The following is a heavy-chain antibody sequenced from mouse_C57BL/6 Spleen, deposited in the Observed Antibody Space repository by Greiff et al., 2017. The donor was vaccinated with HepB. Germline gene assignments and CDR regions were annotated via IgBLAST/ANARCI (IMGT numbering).Heavy chain of an antibody. CDR2: ISSGGDYI. Sequence: EVQWVESGEGLVKPGGSLKLSCAASGFTFSSYAMSWVRQTPEKRLEWVAYISSGGDYIYYADTVKGRFTISRDNARNTLYLQMSSLKSEDTAMYYCTRAGSNYGDYFDYWGQGTTLTVSS. D-gene: IGHD1-1*01. CDR1: GFTFSSYA. J-gene: IGHJ2*01. V-gene: IGHV5-9-1*02. CDR3: TRAGSNYGDYFDY.